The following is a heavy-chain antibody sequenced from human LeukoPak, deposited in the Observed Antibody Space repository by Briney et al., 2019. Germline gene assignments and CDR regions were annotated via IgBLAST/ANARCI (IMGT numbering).Heavy chain of an antibody. CDR3: ARDPSTFYFDY. D-gene: IGHD3-16*01. V-gene: IGHV4-59*01. Sequence: SETLSLTCTVSGGSISSYYWSWIRQPPGKGLEWIGYIYSSGNTDYNPSLKSRVAIAVDTSKSQFSLKLSSVTAADTAIYYCARDPSTFYFDYWGQGALVTVSS. CDR2: IYSSGNT. CDR1: GGSISSYY. J-gene: IGHJ4*02.